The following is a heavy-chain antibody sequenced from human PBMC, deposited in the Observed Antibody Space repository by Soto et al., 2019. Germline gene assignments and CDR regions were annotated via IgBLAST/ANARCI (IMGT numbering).Heavy chain of an antibody. D-gene: IGHD3-22*01. CDR1: GGTFSSYA. CDR3: ARDSQGGYYDSSGYYLV. Sequence: VASVKVSCKASGGTFSSYAISWVRQAPGQGLEWMGGIIPIFGTANYAQKFQGRVTITADESTSTAYMELSSLRSEDTAVYYCARDSQGGYYDSSGYYLVWGQGTLVTVSS. V-gene: IGHV1-69*13. J-gene: IGHJ4*02. CDR2: IIPIFGTA.